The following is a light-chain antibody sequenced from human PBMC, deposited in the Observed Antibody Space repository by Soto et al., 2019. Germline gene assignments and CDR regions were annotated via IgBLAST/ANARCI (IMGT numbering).Light chain of an antibody. CDR3: QQLNSYST. V-gene: IGKV1-9*01. CDR1: QGISSY. J-gene: IGKJ5*01. Sequence: DIQLTQSPSFLSASVGDRVNITCRASQGISSYLAWYQQKPGKAPNLLIYAASTLRSGVPSRFSGSGSGTDFTLTISSLQPEDFATYYCQQLNSYSTFGQGTRLEIQ. CDR2: AAS.